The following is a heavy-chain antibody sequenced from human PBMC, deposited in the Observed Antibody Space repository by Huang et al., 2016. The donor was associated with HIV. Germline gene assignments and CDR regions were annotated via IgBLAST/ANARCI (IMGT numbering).Heavy chain of an antibody. CDR3: ARDRKYDNAGYWFDP. CDR2: ISPIFGTP. V-gene: IGHV1-69*01. J-gene: IGHJ5*02. CDR1: GGTFSSYA. Sequence: QVQLVQSGAEVKKPGSSVRVSCEASGGTFSSYAINWVRQAPGQGLEWMGGISPIFGTPNYAQKFQGRVTITADESTSTAYMELSSLRSDDTAVYYCARDRKYDNAGYWFDPWGQGTLVTVSS. D-gene: IGHD1-1*01.